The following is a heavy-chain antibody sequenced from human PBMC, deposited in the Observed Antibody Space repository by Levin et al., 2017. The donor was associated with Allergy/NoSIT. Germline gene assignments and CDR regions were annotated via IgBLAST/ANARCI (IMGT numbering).Heavy chain of an antibody. J-gene: IGHJ1*01. D-gene: IGHD6-19*01. V-gene: IGHV1-3*01. CDR3: ARDRWDSWVAGPGYFQH. CDR2: INAGNGNT. CDR1: GYTFTSYA. Sequence: GESLKISCKASGYTFTSYAMHWVRQAPGQRLEWMGWINAGNGNTKYSQKFQGRVTITRDTSASTAYMELSSLRSEDTAVYYCARDRWDSWVAGPGYFQHWGQGTLVTVSS.